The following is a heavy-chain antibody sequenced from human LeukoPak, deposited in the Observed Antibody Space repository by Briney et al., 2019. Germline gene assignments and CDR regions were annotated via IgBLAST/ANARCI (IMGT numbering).Heavy chain of an antibody. D-gene: IGHD3-9*01. Sequence: SETLSLTCTVSGGSISSSSYYWGWIRQPPGKGLERIGSIYYSGSTYYNPSLKSRVTISVDTSKKQFSLKLSSVTAADTAVYYCASSYYDILTGYPPAGNWFDPWGQGTLVTVSS. CDR1: GGSISSSSYY. CDR3: ASSYYDILTGYPPAGNWFDP. V-gene: IGHV4-39*07. J-gene: IGHJ5*02. CDR2: IYYSGST.